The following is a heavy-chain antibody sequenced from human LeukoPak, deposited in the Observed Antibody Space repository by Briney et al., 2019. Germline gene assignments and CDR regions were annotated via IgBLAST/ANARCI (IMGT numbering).Heavy chain of an antibody. J-gene: IGHJ6*02. V-gene: IGHV3-21*04. CDR1: GFSFSSAW. CDR2: ITGHSRYT. Sequence: PGESLRLSCAASGFSFSSAWMNWVRQAPEKGLEWVSSITGHSRYTYVVDSLKGRTSISRDNGKNTVYLEMNSLRPEDTAVYCARHTRFVNLVSPMDVWGQGTTVTVA. CDR3: ARHTRFVNLVSPMDV. D-gene: IGHD3-10*01.